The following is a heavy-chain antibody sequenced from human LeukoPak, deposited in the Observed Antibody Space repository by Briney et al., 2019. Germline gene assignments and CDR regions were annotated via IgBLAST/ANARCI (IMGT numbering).Heavy chain of an antibody. CDR2: ISYDGSNK. D-gene: IGHD3-22*01. Sequence: PGRSLRLSCTASGFTFGDYAMSWFRQAPGKGLEGVAVISYDGSNKYYADSVKGRFTISRDNSKNTLYLQMNSLRTEDTAVYYCARDPYDSSGYYLSGAFDIWGQGTMVTVSS. V-gene: IGHV3-30-3*01. CDR3: ARDPYDSSGYYLSGAFDI. J-gene: IGHJ3*02. CDR1: GFTFGDYA.